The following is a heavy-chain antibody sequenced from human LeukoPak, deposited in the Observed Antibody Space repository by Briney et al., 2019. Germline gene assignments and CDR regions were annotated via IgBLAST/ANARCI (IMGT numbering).Heavy chain of an antibody. V-gene: IGHV4-4*07. CDR1: GGSLSGFY. CDR2: IYTSGST. Sequence: SETLSLTCAVHGGSLSGFYWSWIRQPAGKGLEWIGRIYTSGSTNYNPSLKSRVTMSVDTSKNQFSLKLSSVTAADTAVYYCAREGGVIVMDYFDYWGQGTLVTVSS. CDR3: AREGGVIVMDYFDY. J-gene: IGHJ4*02. D-gene: IGHD3-16*02.